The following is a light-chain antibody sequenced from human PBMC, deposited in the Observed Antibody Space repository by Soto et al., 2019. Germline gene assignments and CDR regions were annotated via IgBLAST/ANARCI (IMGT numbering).Light chain of an antibody. CDR3: QQYSNWPYT. Sequence: EIVMTQSPATLSLSPGERATLSCRASQSVSSNFAGYQQKPGQPPSLLLYGASTRATGSPDRFSGSGSGTEFTLTISRMQSEDCAVYYCQQYSNWPYTFGQGTKLEIK. V-gene: IGKV3-15*01. CDR1: QSVSSN. CDR2: GAS. J-gene: IGKJ2*01.